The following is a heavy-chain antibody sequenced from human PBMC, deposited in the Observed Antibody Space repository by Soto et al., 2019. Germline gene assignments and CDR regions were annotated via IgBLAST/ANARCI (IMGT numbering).Heavy chain of an antibody. CDR3: AKTYGDPDYYYYYGMDV. CDR2: INSDGSST. J-gene: IGHJ6*02. D-gene: IGHD4-17*01. CDR1: GFTFSSYW. V-gene: IGHV3-74*01. Sequence: GGSLRLSCAASGFTFSSYWMHWVRRAPGKGLVWVSRINSDGSSTSYADSVKGRFTISRDNAKNTLYLRMNSLRAEDTAVYYCAKTYGDPDYYYYYGMDVWGQGTTVTVSS.